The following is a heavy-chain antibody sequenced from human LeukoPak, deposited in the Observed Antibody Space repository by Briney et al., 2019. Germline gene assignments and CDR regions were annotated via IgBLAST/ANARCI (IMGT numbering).Heavy chain of an antibody. D-gene: IGHD3-16*01. V-gene: IGHV4-59*01. J-gene: IGHJ4*02. CDR3: ARNYDRMDY. CDR2: IYYSGAT. CDR1: GGSMTDYY. Sequence: SETLSLTCTVSGGSMTDYYWSWIRQPPGRELEWIGYIYYSGATYYNPSLKSRVTMSVDTSKKQFSLKLSSVTAADMAVYFCARNYDRMDYWGQGTLVTVSS.